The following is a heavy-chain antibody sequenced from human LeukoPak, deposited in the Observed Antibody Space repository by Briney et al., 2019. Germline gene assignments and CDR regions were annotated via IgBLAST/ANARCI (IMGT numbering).Heavy chain of an antibody. CDR2: ISSSGSTI. V-gene: IGHV3-48*03. J-gene: IGHJ4*02. Sequence: GGSLRLSRAASGFTSSSYEMNWVRQAPGEGLEWISYISSSGSTIYYADSVKGRFTISRDDAKNSLYLQMNSLSAEDTAVYYCAREFDYWGQGTLVTVSS. CDR3: AREFDY. CDR1: GFTSSSYE.